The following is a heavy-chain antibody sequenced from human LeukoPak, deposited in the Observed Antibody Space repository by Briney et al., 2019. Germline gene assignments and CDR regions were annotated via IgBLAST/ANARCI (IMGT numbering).Heavy chain of an antibody. CDR1: GFSFSSYS. CDR3: ARRAPSHDFDD. Sequence: GGSLRLSCAASGFSFSSYSMNWVRQAPGKGLEWVAAISTTSGNIYYADSVKGRLTISRDNAKNSLYLQMNSLRVEDTALYYCARRAPSHDFDDWGQGTLVTVSS. V-gene: IGHV3-21*01. CDR2: ISTTSGNI. J-gene: IGHJ4*02.